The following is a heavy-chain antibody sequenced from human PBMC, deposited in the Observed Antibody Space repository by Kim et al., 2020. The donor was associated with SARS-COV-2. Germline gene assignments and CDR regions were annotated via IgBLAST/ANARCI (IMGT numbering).Heavy chain of an antibody. D-gene: IGHD3-22*01. CDR3: ARSGDYYDSSGYPSLDY. V-gene: IGHV1-46*01. CDR2: INPSGGST. Sequence: ASVTVSCKASGYTFTSYYMHWVRQAPGQGLEWMGIINPSGGSTSYAQKFQGRVTMTRDTSTSTVYMELSSLRSEDTAVYYCARSGDYYDSSGYPSLDYWGQGTLVTVSS. CDR1: GYTFTSYY. J-gene: IGHJ4*02.